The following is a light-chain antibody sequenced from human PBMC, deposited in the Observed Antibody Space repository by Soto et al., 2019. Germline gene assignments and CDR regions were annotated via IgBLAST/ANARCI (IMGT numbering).Light chain of an antibody. CDR3: QQYGNSLLT. J-gene: IGKJ4*01. Sequence: EIVLTQSPGTLSLSPGERATLSCRASQSVSSNYLAWYQQKPGQAPRLLIYGASIRAPGIPDRFSGSGSGTDFTLTIRRLEPEDVAVYYCQQYGNSLLTFGGGTKVEIK. V-gene: IGKV3-20*01. CDR2: GAS. CDR1: QSVSSNY.